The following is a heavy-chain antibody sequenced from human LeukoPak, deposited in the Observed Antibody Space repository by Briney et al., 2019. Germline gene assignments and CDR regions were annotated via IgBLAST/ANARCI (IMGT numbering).Heavy chain of an antibody. CDR1: GFTFTSSA. CDR2: IVVGSGNT. Sequence: GASVKVSCKASGFTFTSSAVQWVRQARGQRLEWIGWIVVGSGNTNYAQKFQERVTITRDMSTSTAYMELSSLRSEDTAVYYCAASTFSSSEDYYGMDVWGQGTTVTVSS. J-gene: IGHJ6*02. V-gene: IGHV1-58*01. D-gene: IGHD6-6*01. CDR3: AASTFSSSEDYYGMDV.